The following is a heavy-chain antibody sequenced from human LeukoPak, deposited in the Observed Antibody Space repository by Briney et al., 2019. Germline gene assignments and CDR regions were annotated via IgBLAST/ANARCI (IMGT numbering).Heavy chain of an antibody. CDR1: GGTFSSYA. CDR3: ARLHDMAVAAPGWFDP. CDR2: IIPILGIA. V-gene: IGHV1-69*04. J-gene: IGHJ5*02. Sequence: SVKVSCKASGGTFSSYAISWVRQAPGQGLEWMGRIIPILGIANYAQKFQGRVTITADKSTSTAYMELSSLRSEDTAVHYCARLHDMAVAAPGWFDPWGQGTLVTVSS. D-gene: IGHD6-19*01.